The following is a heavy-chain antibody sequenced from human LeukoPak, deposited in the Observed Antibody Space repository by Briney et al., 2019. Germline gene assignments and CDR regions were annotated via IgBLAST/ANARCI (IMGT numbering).Heavy chain of an antibody. V-gene: IGHV3-21*01. CDR3: AREVVVPAAYFDY. D-gene: IGHD2-2*01. CDR2: ISSSSSYI. Sequence: GGSLRLSCAASGFTFSSYSMNWVRQAPGKGLKGVSSISSSSSYIYYADSVKVRFTISRDNAKNSLYLQMNSLRAEDTAVYYCAREVVVPAAYFDYWGQGTLVTVSS. CDR1: GFTFSSYS. J-gene: IGHJ4*02.